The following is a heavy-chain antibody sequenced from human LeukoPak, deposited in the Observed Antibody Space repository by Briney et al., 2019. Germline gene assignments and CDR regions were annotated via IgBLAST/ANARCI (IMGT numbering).Heavy chain of an antibody. D-gene: IGHD4-17*01. J-gene: IGHJ5*02. V-gene: IGHV4-34*01. CDR3: ARLGGTTVTINWFDP. CDR2: INHSGST. CDR1: GGSFSGYY. Sequence: SETLSLTCAVYGGSFSGYYWSWIRQPPGKGLEWIGEINHSGSTNYNPSLKSRVTISVDTSKNQFSLKLSSVTAADTAVCYCARLGGTTVTINWFDPWGQGTLVTVSS.